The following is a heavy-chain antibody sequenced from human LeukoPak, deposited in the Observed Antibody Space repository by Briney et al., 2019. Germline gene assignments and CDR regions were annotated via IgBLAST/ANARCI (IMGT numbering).Heavy chain of an antibody. CDR3: TTAFLEWLFRNDY. Sequence: PGRSLRLSCAASGFTFSNAWMSWVRQAPGKGLEWVGRIKSKTDGGTTDYAAPVKGRFTISRDDSKNTLYLQMNSLKTEDTAVYYCTTAFLEWLFRNDYWGQGTLVTVSS. CDR1: GFTFSNAW. J-gene: IGHJ4*02. V-gene: IGHV3-15*01. D-gene: IGHD3-3*02. CDR2: IKSKTDGGTT.